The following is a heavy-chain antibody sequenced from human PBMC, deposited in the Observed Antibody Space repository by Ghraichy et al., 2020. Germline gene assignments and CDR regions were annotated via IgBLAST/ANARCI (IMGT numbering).Heavy chain of an antibody. D-gene: IGHD3-10*01. Sequence: GGSLRLSCAASGFTFSIYAMHWVRQAPGKGLECISGIAGSGGTTYYADSVKGRFTISRDNSKNKLYLQMNSLRAEDTAVYYCAKDVKYGDGSWDIDYWCQGTLVTFS. V-gene: IGHV3-23*01. CDR1: GFTFSIYA. J-gene: IGHJ4*02. CDR2: IAGSGGTT. CDR3: AKDVKYGDGSWDIDY.